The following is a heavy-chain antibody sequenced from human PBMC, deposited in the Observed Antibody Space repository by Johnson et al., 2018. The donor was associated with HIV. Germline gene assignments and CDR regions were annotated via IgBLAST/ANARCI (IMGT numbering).Heavy chain of an antibody. D-gene: IGHD2-8*02. CDR3: AKSGLFVLVVYAPDVFDI. J-gene: IGHJ3*02. CDR2: IWYDGSNK. Sequence: QVQLVESGGGVVQPGRSLRLSCAASGFTFSSYGMHWVRQAPGKGLEWVAVIWYDGSNKYYADSVKGRFTISRDNSKNTLYLQMNNLRAEDTAVYYCAKSGLFVLVVYAPDVFDIWGQGTMVTVSS. V-gene: IGHV3-33*06. CDR1: GFTFSSYG.